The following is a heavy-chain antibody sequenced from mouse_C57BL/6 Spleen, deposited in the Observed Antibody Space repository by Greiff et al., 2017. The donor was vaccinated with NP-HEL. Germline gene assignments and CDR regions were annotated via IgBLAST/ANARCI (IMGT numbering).Heavy chain of an antibody. Sequence: QVQLKQPGAELVMPGASVKLSCKASGYTFTSYWMHWVKQRPGQGLEWIGEIDPSDSYTNYNQKFKGKSTLTVDKSSSTAYMQLSSLTSEDSAVYYCARIYDGYYNAMDYWGQGTSVTVSS. CDR3: ARIYDGYYNAMDY. CDR2: IDPSDSYT. J-gene: IGHJ4*01. D-gene: IGHD2-3*01. CDR1: GYTFTSYW. V-gene: IGHV1-69*01.